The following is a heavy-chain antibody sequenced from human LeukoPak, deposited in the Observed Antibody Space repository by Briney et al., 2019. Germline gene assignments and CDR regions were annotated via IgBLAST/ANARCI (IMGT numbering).Heavy chain of an antibody. CDR3: AREIAAAGNPDY. V-gene: IGHV3-21*01. D-gene: IGHD6-13*01. CDR1: GFTFNNFA. Sequence: GGSLRLSCAASGFTFNNFAMSWVRQAPGKGLEWVSSISSSSSYIYYADSVKGRFTISRDNAKNSLYLQMNSLRAEDTAVYYCAREIAAAGNPDYWGQGTLVTVSS. J-gene: IGHJ4*02. CDR2: ISSSSSYI.